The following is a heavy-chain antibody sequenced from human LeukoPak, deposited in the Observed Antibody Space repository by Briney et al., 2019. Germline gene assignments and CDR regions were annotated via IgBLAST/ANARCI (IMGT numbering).Heavy chain of an antibody. CDR3: ARRHGGYDLMIFDQ. J-gene: IGHJ4*02. Sequence: GESLKISCKGSRYTFTTYWIGWVRQMPGKGLEWMGIIYPGDSGTRYSPSFQGQVTISADKSISTAYLQWSSLKASDTAMYYCARRHGGYDLMIFDQWGQGTLVTVSS. CDR2: IYPGDSGT. D-gene: IGHD5-12*01. CDR1: RYTFTTYW. V-gene: IGHV5-51*01.